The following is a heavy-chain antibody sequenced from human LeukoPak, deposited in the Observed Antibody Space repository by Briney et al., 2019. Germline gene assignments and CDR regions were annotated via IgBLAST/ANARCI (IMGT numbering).Heavy chain of an antibody. Sequence: GGSLRLSCAASGIAFSDVWMTRGRQAPGEGLEWVGRIKRKADGGSTAYAAPVTGRFSISGDDSKNTVYLQMDSLEAEDTAVYYCAAFSKGFWGQGTLVTVSS. V-gene: IGHV3-15*01. CDR3: AAFSKGF. J-gene: IGHJ4*02. CDR2: IKRKADGGST. CDR1: GIAFSDVW.